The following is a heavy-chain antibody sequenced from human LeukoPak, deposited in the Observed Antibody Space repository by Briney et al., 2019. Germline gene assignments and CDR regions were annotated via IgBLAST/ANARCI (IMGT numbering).Heavy chain of an antibody. CDR1: GGSISSYY. D-gene: IGHD5-18*01. Sequence: SETLSLTCTVSGGSISSYYWSWIRQPPGKGLEWIGYIYYSGSTNYNPSLKSRVTISVDTSKNQFSLKLSSVTAADTAVYYCARRSQDTAMAYYYYYYMDVWGKGTTVTVSS. V-gene: IGHV4-59*01. CDR3: ARRSQDTAMAYYYYYYMDV. J-gene: IGHJ6*03. CDR2: IYYSGST.